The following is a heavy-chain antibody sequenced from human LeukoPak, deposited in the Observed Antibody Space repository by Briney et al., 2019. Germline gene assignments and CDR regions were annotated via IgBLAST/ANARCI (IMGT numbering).Heavy chain of an antibody. CDR3: ARDAGTANDAFDV. CDR2: ISSSSSTI. CDR1: GFTFTKYS. D-gene: IGHD1-14*01. J-gene: IGHJ3*01. Sequence: HPGGSLRLSCAASGFTFTKYSMNWVRQAPGKGLEWVSYISSSSSTIYYAESVKGRFTISRDNAKNSLYLELDSLRDEDTAVYYCARDAGTANDAFDVWGRGTMVTVSS. V-gene: IGHV3-48*02.